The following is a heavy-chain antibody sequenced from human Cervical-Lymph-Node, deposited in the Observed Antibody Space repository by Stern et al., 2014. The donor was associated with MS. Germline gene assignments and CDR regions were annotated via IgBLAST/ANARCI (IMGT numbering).Heavy chain of an antibody. V-gene: IGHV3-30*18. CDR2: ISFDGVDK. CDR1: GFSFKSYG. D-gene: IGHD1-14*01. Sequence: VQLVESGGGVVQPGRSLRVSCAASGFSFKSYGMDWVRPTPGKGLEWVAAISFDGVDKFYVDSVKGRFTISRDNSKNTLFLQVDSLRPEDTAVYYCAKDTKLNNPSPRNPNHLSNEFDPWGQGTLVTVSS. J-gene: IGHJ5*02. CDR3: AKDTKLNNPSPRNPNHLSNEFDP.